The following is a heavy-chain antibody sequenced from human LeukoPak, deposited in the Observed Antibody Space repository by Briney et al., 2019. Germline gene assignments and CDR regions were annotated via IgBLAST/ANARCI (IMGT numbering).Heavy chain of an antibody. CDR3: ASRYTYYYGSGSYHY. Sequence: SETLSLTCTVSGGSISSYYWSWIRQPPGKGLEWIGYIYTSGSTNYNPSLKSRVTISVDTSKNQFSLRLSSVTAADTAVYYCASRYTYYYGSGSYHYWGQGTLVTVSS. CDR2: IYTSGST. CDR1: GGSISSYY. D-gene: IGHD3-10*01. J-gene: IGHJ4*02. V-gene: IGHV4-4*09.